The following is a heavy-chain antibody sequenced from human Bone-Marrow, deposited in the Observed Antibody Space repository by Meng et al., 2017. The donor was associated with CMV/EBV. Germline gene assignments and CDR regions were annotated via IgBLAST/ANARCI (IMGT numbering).Heavy chain of an antibody. J-gene: IGHJ5*02. CDR3: ARVPAATYIRWFDP. CDR2: ISSSSSYI. D-gene: IGHD2-2*01. V-gene: IGHV3-21*01. Sequence: GESLKISCAASGFTFSSYSMNWVRQAPGKGLEWVSSISSSSSYIYYADSVKGRFTISRDNAKNSLYLQMNSLRAEDTAVYYCARVPAATYIRWFDPWGQGTLVTVSS. CDR1: GFTFSSYS.